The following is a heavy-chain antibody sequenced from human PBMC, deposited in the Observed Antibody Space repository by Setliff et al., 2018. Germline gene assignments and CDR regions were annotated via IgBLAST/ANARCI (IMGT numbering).Heavy chain of an antibody. J-gene: IGHJ4*02. CDR2: INPNNGDT. D-gene: IGHD1-26*01. V-gene: IGHV1-2*02. CDR3: ARDTHQWDPLYFDS. Sequence: ASVKVSCKAAGSTFTGYYFHWVRQAPGQGLEWMGLINPNNGDTKSAQKFRGRVTLTKDTSTNTKYMELRSLRSDDTAMYYCARDTHQWDPLYFDSWGQGTLVTVSS. CDR1: GSTFTGYY.